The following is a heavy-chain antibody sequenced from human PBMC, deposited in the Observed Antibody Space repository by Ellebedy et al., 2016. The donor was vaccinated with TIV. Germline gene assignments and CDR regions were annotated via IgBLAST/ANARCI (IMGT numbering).Heavy chain of an antibody. CDR1: GFTFSSYF. D-gene: IGHD1-26*01. CDR3: AGEGGNSGSYVDAFDI. V-gene: IGHV3-30-3*01. CDR2: LSYDGNDK. J-gene: IGHJ3*02. Sequence: GESLKISXAASGFTFSSYFIHWVRQAPGKGLDWVALLSYDGNDKYYADSVKGRFTVSRDNSKNTLYLQMNSLRAEDSAMYYCAGEGGNSGSYVDAFDIWGQGTMFTVSS.